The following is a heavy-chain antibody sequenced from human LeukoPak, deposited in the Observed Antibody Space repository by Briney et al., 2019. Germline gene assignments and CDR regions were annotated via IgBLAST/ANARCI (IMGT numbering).Heavy chain of an antibody. CDR2: ISGRGSGGST. Sequence: GGSLRLSCAASGFTFSSSAMSWVRQAPGKGLEWVSTISGRGSGGSTYYADSVKGRFTISRDNAKNSLYLQMNSLRAEDTAVYYCAISEYYYYYMDVWGKGTTVIVSS. V-gene: IGHV3-23*01. J-gene: IGHJ6*03. CDR3: AISEYYYYYMDV. CDR1: GFTFSSSA.